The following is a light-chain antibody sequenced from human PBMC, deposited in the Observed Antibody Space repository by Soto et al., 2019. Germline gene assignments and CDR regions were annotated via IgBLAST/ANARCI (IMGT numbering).Light chain of an antibody. CDR2: GAF. J-gene: IGKJ1*01. V-gene: IGKV3-15*01. CDR1: QSVSAN. CDR3: QQYNNWPRT. Sequence: ETVMTQSPATLSVSPGERATLSCRASQSVSANLAWYQQKHGQAPRLLIYGAFTRATDIPARFSGSGSGTEFTLTISRLQSEDSAVYYCQQYNNWPRTFGQGTKVEIK.